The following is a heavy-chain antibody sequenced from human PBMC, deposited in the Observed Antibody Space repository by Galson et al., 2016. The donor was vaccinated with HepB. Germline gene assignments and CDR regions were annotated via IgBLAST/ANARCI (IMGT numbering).Heavy chain of an antibody. V-gene: IGHV3-11*01. CDR3: ARDLPDDSVEYFDVFDL. CDR2: ISTSANSM. J-gene: IGHJ3*01. D-gene: IGHD4-17*01. CDR1: GFTFSDYH. Sequence: SLRLSCAASGFTFSDYHMNWIRQAPGKGLEWISYISTSANSMLYADSVRGRFSISRDNAKKSLYLQMTNLRAEDTAVYYCARDLPDDSVEYFDVFDLWGRGTMVTVSS.